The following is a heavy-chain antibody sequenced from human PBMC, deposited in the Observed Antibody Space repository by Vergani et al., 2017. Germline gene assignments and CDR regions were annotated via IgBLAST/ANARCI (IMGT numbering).Heavy chain of an antibody. D-gene: IGHD6-13*01. J-gene: IGHJ4*02. Sequence: EVQLMESGGGWAQPGGSLRLSCAASGFIFSDHYMDWVRQAPGKGLEWVSTITRNGASTYYADSVRGRFTISRDNSQNMLYLQMSGLRAEDTALYYCAKRLSGSSTWYYFDYWGQGTLVTVSS. CDR3: AKRLSGSSTWYYFDY. CDR2: ITRNGAST. V-gene: IGHV3-23*01. CDR1: GFIFSDHY.